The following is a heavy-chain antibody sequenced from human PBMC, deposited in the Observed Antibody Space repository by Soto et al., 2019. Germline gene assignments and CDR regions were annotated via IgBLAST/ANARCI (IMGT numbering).Heavy chain of an antibody. J-gene: IGHJ5*02. CDR2: TYYSGST. D-gene: IGHD2-15*01. CDR3: ARDVCSSGNCYSSKSTWFDP. Sequence: PSETLSLTCTVSGGSISSTGHYWTWIRQHPGKGLEWIGYTYYSGSTYYNPSLKSRVTISVDTSENQFSLRLSSVTAADTAVYYCARDVCSSGNCYSSKSTWFDPWGQGTLVTVSS. CDR1: GGSISSTGHY. V-gene: IGHV4-31*03.